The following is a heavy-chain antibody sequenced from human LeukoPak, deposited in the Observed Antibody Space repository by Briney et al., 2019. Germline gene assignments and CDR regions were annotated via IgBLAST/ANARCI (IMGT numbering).Heavy chain of an antibody. Sequence: ASVKVSCKASGYTFTGYYMHWVRQAPGQGLEWMGRINPNSGGTNYAQKFQGRVTMTRDTSISTAYMELSRLRSDDTAVYYCARGLYGSGSYLRDYWGQGTLVTVSS. D-gene: IGHD3-10*01. CDR3: ARGLYGSGSYLRDY. V-gene: IGHV1-2*06. CDR2: INPNSGGT. CDR1: GYTFTGYY. J-gene: IGHJ4*02.